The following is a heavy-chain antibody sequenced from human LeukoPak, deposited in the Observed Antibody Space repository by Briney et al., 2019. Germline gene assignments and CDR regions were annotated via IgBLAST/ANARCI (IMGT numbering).Heavy chain of an antibody. V-gene: IGHV3-33*01. CDR2: IWLDGSAT. CDR3: AGDSNREDFDY. Sequence: GGSLRLSCAASGFDFGSYDMHWVRQAPGKGLEWVAIIWLDGSATYYGDSVKGRFTVSRDNSNNTLYLQMNSLRVEDTAVHYCAGDSNREDFDYWGQGTLVAVSS. CDR1: GFDFGSYD. D-gene: IGHD1-14*01. J-gene: IGHJ4*02.